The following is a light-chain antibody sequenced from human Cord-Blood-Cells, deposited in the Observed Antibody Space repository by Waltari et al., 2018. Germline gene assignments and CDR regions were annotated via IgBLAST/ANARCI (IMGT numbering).Light chain of an antibody. CDR2: AAS. J-gene: IGKJ4*01. V-gene: IGKV1-39*01. Sequence: DIQMPQSPSSLSASVGDRVTLTCRASQSISSYLNWYQQKPGKAPKLLIYAASSLQSGVPSRFSGSGSGTDFTLTISSLQPEDFATYYCQQSYRTPLTFGGGTKVEIK. CDR3: QQSYRTPLT. CDR1: QSISSY.